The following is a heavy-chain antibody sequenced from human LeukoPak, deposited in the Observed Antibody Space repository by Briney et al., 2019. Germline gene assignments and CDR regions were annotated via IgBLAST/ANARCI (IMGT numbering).Heavy chain of an antibody. D-gene: IGHD1-1*01. CDR1: GYTFTSYD. Sequence: ASVKVSCKASGYTFTSYDINWVRQAPGQGLEWMGWMNPNSGNTGYAQKFQGRVTMTRNTSISTAYMELSSLRSEDTAVYYCARGVTGTTSGWFDPWGQGTLVTVSS. J-gene: IGHJ5*02. CDR2: MNPNSGNT. CDR3: ARGVTGTTSGWFDP. V-gene: IGHV1-8*01.